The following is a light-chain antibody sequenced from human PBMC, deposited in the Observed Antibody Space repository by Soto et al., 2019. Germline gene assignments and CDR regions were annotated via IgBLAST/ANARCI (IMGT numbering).Light chain of an antibody. Sequence: EIVLTQSPATLSLSPGETATLSCRASQSALTYLGWYQQKPGQAPRLLISDASTRASGIPARFSGSGSGTDFTLTISSLEPEDFAVYYCQQRSNLVSFGPGTRLEIK. CDR2: DAS. J-gene: IGKJ5*01. V-gene: IGKV3-11*01. CDR1: QSALTY. CDR3: QQRSNLVS.